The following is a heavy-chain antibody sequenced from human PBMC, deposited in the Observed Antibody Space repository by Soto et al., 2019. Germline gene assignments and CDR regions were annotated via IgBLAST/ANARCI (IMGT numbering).Heavy chain of an antibody. CDR3: ARDRFMVRLYYHYYMYF. CDR2: IKQDGSEK. J-gene: IGHJ6*03. CDR1: GFTFSTYW. Sequence: GGSLRLSCAVSGFTFSTYWMSWVRQAPGKGLEWVANIKQDGSEKYYVDSVKGRFSISRDNAKNSLHLQMNSLRAEDTAVYYCARDRFMVRLYYHYYMYFWGQGTTVTVSS. D-gene: IGHD3-10*01. V-gene: IGHV3-7*01.